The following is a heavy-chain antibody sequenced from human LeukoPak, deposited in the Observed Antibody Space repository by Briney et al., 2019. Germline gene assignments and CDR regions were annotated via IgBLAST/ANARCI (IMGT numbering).Heavy chain of an antibody. CDR3: AKDAQRGFDYTNSLAY. Sequence: PGRSLRLSCVASGFTFSHYGMHWVRQSPGKGLEWVAVIWNDGSDKYYADSVKGRFTISRDNSRKTVYLHMDSLRAEDTALYYCAKDAQRGFDYTNSLAYWGQGTSVTLST. D-gene: IGHD4-11*01. V-gene: IGHV3-33*06. CDR2: IWNDGSDK. J-gene: IGHJ1*01. CDR1: GFTFSHYG.